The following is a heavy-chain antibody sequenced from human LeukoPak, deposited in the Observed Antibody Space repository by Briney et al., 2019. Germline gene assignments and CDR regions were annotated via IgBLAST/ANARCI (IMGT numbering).Heavy chain of an antibody. J-gene: IGHJ4*02. CDR1: GFTFSSYG. CDR3: ARDRGSYPYYLDY. D-gene: IGHD1-26*01. CDR2: IWYDGSNK. Sequence: GRSLRLSCAASGFTFSSYGMHWVRQAPGKGLEWVAVIWYDGSNKYYADSVKGRFTISRDNSKNTLYLQMGSLRPEDMAVYYCARDRGSYPYYLDYWGQGTLVTVSS. V-gene: IGHV3-33*01.